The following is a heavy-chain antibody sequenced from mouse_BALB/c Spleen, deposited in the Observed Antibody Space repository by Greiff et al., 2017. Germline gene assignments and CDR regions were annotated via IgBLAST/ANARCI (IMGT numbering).Heavy chain of an antibody. D-gene: IGHD2-2*01. J-gene: IGHJ1*01. CDR3: ARGGYYWYFDV. Sequence: VQLKESGPGLVKPSQSLSLTCTVTGYSITSDYAWNWIRQFPGNKLEWMGYISYSGSTSYNPSLKSRISITRDTSKNQFFLQLNSVTTEDTATYYCARGGYYWYFDVWGAGTTVTVSS. CDR2: ISYSGST. V-gene: IGHV3-2*02. CDR1: GYSITSDYA.